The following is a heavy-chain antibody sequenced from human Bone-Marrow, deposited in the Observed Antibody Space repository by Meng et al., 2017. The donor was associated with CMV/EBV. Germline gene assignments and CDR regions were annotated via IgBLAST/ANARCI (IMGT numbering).Heavy chain of an antibody. V-gene: IGHV3-20*04. CDR1: GFTFDDYG. Sequence: GESLKISCAASGFTFDDYGMSWVRQAPGKGLEWVSGINWNGGSTGYADSVKGRFTIFRDNGKSSLHLQMNSLRVEDTAVYYCANWRAEAWGQGTMVTVSS. D-gene: IGHD3-3*01. CDR2: INWNGGST. CDR3: ANWRAEA. J-gene: IGHJ3*01.